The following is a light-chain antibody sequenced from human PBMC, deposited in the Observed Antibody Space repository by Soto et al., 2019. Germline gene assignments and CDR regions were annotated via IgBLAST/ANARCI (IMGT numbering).Light chain of an antibody. CDR1: QSVSSN. CDR2: GAS. Sequence: IVMRQWPSTEAVTPGETGTLSGRVSQSVSSNLAWYQQKPGQAPRLLIYGASTRDTSIPARFSGRGSGTEFPLTINSLQSEDFAVYYCQQYSNWPRTFAQGTKVDIK. V-gene: IGKV3-15*01. CDR3: QQYSNWPRT. J-gene: IGKJ1*01.